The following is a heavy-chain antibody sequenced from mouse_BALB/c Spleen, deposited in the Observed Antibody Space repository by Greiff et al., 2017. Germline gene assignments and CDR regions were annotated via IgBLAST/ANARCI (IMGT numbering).Heavy chain of an antibody. CDR1: GFTFSSYG. CDR2: INSNGGST. CDR3: ARAPSLLQYYFDY. Sequence: EVQVVESGGGLVQPGGSLKLSCAASGFTFSSYGMSWVRQTPDKRLELVATINSNGGSTYYPDSVKGRFTISRDNAKNTLYLQMSSLKSEDTAMYYCARAPSLLQYYFDYWGQGTTLTVSS. D-gene: IGHD2-1*01. V-gene: IGHV5-6-3*01. J-gene: IGHJ2*01.